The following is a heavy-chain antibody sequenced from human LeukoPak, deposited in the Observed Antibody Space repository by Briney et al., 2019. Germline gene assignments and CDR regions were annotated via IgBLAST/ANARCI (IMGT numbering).Heavy chain of an antibody. CDR1: GYSISSGYY. D-gene: IGHD3-22*01. Sequence: PSETLSLTCTVSGYSISSGYYWGWIRQPPGKGLEWIGSIYHSGSTYYNPSLKSRVTISVDTSKNQFSLKLSSVTAADTDVYYCARDDGNYYDSSGSYFDYWGQGTLVTVSS. CDR3: ARDDGNYYDSSGSYFDY. V-gene: IGHV4-38-2*02. J-gene: IGHJ4*02. CDR2: IYHSGST.